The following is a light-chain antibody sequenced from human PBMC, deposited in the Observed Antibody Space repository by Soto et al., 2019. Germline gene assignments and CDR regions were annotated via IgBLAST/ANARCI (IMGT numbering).Light chain of an antibody. J-gene: IGKJ2*01. CDR3: QQYGDSPPYT. V-gene: IGKV3-20*01. CDR1: QSVSSSY. Sequence: EIVLTQSPGTLSLSPGERATLSCRASQSVSSSYLAWYQQKPGRAPRLLIYAASSRATGFPDRFSGSGSGTDFTLTISRLEPEDFAVYYCQQYGDSPPYTFGQGTKLEIK. CDR2: AAS.